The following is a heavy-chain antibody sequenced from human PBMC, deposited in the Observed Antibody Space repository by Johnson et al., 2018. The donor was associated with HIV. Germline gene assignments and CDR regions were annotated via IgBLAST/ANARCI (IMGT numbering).Heavy chain of an antibody. V-gene: IGHV3-72*01. CDR2: PRNKANSYTT. Sequence: VQLVESGGGLVQPGRSLRLSCAASGFTFSSYGMHWVRQAPGKGLEWVGRPRNKANSYTTEYAASVKGRFTISRDDSKNTLYLQMNSLKTEDTAVYYCTTDLASDAFDIWGQGTMVTVSS. CDR3: TTDLASDAFDI. J-gene: IGHJ3*02. CDR1: GFTFSSYG.